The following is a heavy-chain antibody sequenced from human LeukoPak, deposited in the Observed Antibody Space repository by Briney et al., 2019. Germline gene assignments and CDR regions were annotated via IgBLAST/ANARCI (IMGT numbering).Heavy chain of an antibody. Sequence: GESLRLSCAASGFTFSTYWMSWVRQAPGKGLEWVANIKRDGSEEYYVDSVKGRFTISRDNAKNSLYLQMNSLRAEDTAVYYCARVPPLELGVFDYWGQGTLVTVSS. D-gene: IGHD7-27*01. CDR1: GFTFSTYW. CDR2: IKRDGSEE. V-gene: IGHV3-7*01. CDR3: ARVPPLELGVFDY. J-gene: IGHJ4*02.